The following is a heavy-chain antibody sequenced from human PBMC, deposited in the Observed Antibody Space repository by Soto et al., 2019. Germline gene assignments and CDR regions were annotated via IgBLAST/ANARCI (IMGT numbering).Heavy chain of an antibody. CDR3: ARGYYYDSSGTPLGWFDP. J-gene: IGHJ5*02. CDR2: IYYSGST. CDR1: GGSVSSGSYY. D-gene: IGHD3-22*01. V-gene: IGHV4-61*01. Sequence: PSETLSLTCAVSGGSVSSGSYYWSWIRQPPGKGLEWIGYIYYSGSTNYNPSLKSRVTISVDTSKNQFSLKLSSVTAADTAVYYCARGYYYDSSGTPLGWFDPWGQGTLVTVSS.